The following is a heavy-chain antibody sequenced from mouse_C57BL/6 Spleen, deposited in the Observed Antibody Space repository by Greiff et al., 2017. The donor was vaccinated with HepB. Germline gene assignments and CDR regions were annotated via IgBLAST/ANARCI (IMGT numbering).Heavy chain of an antibody. D-gene: IGHD2-4*01. J-gene: IGHJ3*01. Sequence: QVQLQQSGAELVKPGASVKISCKASGYAFSSYWLHWVKQRPGKGLEWIGQIYPGDGDTNYNGKFKGKATLTADQSSSTAYMQLSSLTSEDSAVYCCARSGYDYEGFADWGKGTLGTVAA. CDR3: ARSGYDYEGFAD. V-gene: IGHV1-80*01. CDR1: GYAFSSYW. CDR2: IYPGDGDT.